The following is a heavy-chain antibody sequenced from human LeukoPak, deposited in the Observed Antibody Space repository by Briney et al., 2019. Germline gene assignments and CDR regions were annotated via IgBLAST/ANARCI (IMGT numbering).Heavy chain of an antibody. D-gene: IGHD2-8*01. CDR3: ARGDRLGYCTNGVCYPTYY. Sequence: GGSLRLSCAASGFSFSIYSMNWVRQAPGKGLEWVSSISGSSSYTYYADSVKGRFTISRDNAKNSLYLQMNSLRAEDTAVYYCARGDRLGYCTNGVCYPTYYWGQGTLVTVSS. CDR1: GFSFSIYS. CDR2: ISGSSSYT. V-gene: IGHV3-21*01. J-gene: IGHJ4*02.